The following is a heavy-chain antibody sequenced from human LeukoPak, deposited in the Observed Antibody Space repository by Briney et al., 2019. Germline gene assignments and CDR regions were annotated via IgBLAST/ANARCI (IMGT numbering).Heavy chain of an antibody. Sequence: ASVKVSCKPSGYTFTSYDINWVRQATGQGLEWMGWMNPNSGNTGYAQKFQGRVTMTSNTSISTAYMELSSLTSDDTAVYYCARSGRGTYYYFDLWGQGTLVTVSS. CDR2: MNPNSGNT. J-gene: IGHJ4*02. CDR1: GYTFTSYD. CDR3: ARSGRGTYYYFDL. D-gene: IGHD5-12*01. V-gene: IGHV1-8*02.